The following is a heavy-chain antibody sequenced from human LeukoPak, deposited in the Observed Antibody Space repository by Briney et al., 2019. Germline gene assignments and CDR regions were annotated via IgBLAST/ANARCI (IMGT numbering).Heavy chain of an antibody. Sequence: GASVKVSCKASGYTFTDYYMHWVRQAPGQGFEWMGWINPNSGGTNYAQKFQGRVTMTRDTSIGTAYMELSRLRSDDTAVYYCARMDDLGGMDVWGQGTTVTVSS. V-gene: IGHV1-2*02. CDR1: GYTFTDYY. CDR3: ARMDDLGGMDV. J-gene: IGHJ6*02. D-gene: IGHD3-16*01. CDR2: INPNSGGT.